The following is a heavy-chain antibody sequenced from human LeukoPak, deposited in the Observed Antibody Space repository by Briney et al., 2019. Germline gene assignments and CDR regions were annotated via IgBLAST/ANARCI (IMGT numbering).Heavy chain of an antibody. CDR2: IYYTVRN. V-gene: IGHV4-39*01. Sequence: SETLSLTCTVSGGSISSSSYYWSWIRQPPGKGLEWIGSIYYTVRNNYNPSLKGRATISVDTSKNQFSLKLSSVTAADTAVYYCARHTVESATVRVRWLDPWGQGTPVTVSS. J-gene: IGHJ5*02. CDR3: ARHTVESATVRVRWLDP. D-gene: IGHD5-24*01. CDR1: GGSISSSSYY.